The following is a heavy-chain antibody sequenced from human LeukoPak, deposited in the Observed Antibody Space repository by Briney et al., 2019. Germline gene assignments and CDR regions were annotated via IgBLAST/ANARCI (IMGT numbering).Heavy chain of an antibody. CDR1: GYRFTSYW. J-gene: IGHJ4*02. V-gene: IGHV5-51*01. CDR3: ASFSRAIVATISDY. Sequence: GESLKTASKGSGYRFTSYWIGWVRQMPGKGLEWMGIIYPGDSDTRYSPSFQGQITISADKSISTAYLQWSSLKASGTAMYYCASFSRAIVATISDYWGQGTLVTVSS. CDR2: IYPGDSDT. D-gene: IGHD5-12*01.